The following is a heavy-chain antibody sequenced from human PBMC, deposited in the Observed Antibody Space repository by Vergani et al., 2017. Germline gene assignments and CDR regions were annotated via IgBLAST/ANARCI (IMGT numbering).Heavy chain of an antibody. CDR3: AGDLSSYSGYALDY. Sequence: EVQLVESGGGLVKPGGSLRLSCAASGFTFSSYSMNWVRQAPGKGLEWVSSVSSSSSYIYYADSVKGRFTISRDNAKNSLYLQMNSLRAEDTAVYYCAGDLSSYSGYALDYWGQGTLVTVSS. J-gene: IGHJ4*01. CDR2: VSSSSSYI. V-gene: IGHV3-21*01. CDR1: GFTFSSYS. D-gene: IGHD5-12*01.